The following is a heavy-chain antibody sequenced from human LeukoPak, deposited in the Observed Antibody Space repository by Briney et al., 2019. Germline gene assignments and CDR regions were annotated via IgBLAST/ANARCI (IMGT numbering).Heavy chain of an antibody. CDR1: GFSLSTSGVG. V-gene: IGHV2-5*02. CDR3: AHSGHLDTAVVSSTFDS. D-gene: IGHD5-18*01. J-gene: IGHJ4*02. CDR2: IYWDDDK. Sequence: ESGPTLVNPTQTLTLTCTFSGFSLSTSGVGVGWIRQPPGKALEWLALIYWDDDKYYSPSLKSRLTITKDTSKNQVILIMTTMDPVDTATYYCAHSGHLDTAVVSSTFDSWGQGTRVTVSS.